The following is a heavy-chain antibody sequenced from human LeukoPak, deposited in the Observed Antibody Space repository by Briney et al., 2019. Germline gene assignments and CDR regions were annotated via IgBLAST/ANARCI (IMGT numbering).Heavy chain of an antibody. CDR2: ISGSGGST. D-gene: IGHD2-15*01. CDR3: ASPIVVVVAARARGTDY. J-gene: IGHJ4*02. Sequence: GGSLRLSCAASGFTFSSYAMSWVRQAPGKGLEWVSAISGSGGSTYYADSVKGRFTISRDNSKNTLYLQMNSLGAEDTAVYYCASPIVVVVAARARGTDYWGQGTLVTVSS. CDR1: GFTFSSYA. V-gene: IGHV3-23*01.